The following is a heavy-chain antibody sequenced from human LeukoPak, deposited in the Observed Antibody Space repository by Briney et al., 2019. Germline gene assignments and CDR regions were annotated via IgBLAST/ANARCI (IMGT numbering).Heavy chain of an antibody. D-gene: IGHD3-3*01. J-gene: IGHJ4*02. V-gene: IGHV3-30*02. CDR2: IRYDGSNK. Sequence: GGSLRLSCAASGFSFSRYDIHWVRQAPGKGLEWVAFIRYDGSNKNYAGSVKGRSTISRDNFMSTVYLQMNSLRAEDTAVYYCAKDRQTITIFGVVNTPRANFDYWGQGTLVTVSS. CDR3: AKDRQTITIFGVVNTPRANFDY. CDR1: GFSFSRYD.